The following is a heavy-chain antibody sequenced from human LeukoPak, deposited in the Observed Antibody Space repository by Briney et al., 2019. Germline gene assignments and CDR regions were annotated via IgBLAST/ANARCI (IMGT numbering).Heavy chain of an antibody. Sequence: GGSLSLTCAASGFTFSSYSMNWVRQAPGKGLEWISYSRSSGTIVYYADSVKGRFTISRDNSKNTLYLQMNSLRAEDTAVYYCAKLAVSGLRLGYFDYWGQGTLVTVSS. V-gene: IGHV3-48*01. CDR1: GFTFSSYS. CDR3: AKLAVSGLRLGYFDY. CDR2: SRSSGTIV. J-gene: IGHJ4*02. D-gene: IGHD5-12*01.